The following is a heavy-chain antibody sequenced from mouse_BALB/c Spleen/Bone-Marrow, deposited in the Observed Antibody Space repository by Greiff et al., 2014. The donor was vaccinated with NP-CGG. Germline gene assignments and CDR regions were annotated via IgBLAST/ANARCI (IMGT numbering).Heavy chain of an antibody. J-gene: IGHJ3*01. Sequence: VQLKESGAELVKPGASVKLSCTASGFNIKDTYMHWVKQRPEQGLEWIGRIDPANGNTKYDPKFQGKATITADTSSNTAYLQLSGLTSEDTAVYYCASYYYGSSRFAYWGQGTLVTVSA. CDR1: GFNIKDTY. V-gene: IGHV14-3*02. CDR2: IDPANGNT. D-gene: IGHD1-1*01. CDR3: ASYYYGSSRFAY.